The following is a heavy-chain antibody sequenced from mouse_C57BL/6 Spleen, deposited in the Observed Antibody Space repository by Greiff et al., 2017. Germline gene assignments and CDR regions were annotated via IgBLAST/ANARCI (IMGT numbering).Heavy chain of an antibody. CDR1: GFTFSSYA. J-gene: IGHJ3*01. D-gene: IGHD2-4*01. CDR2: ISSGGDYI. Sequence: EVKLMESGEGLVKPGGSLKLSCAASGFTFSSYAMSWVRQTPEKRLEWVAYISSGGDYIYYADTVKGRFTISRDNARNTLYLQMSSLKSEDTAMYYGTREGVYDYGLACAYWGQGTLVTVSA. CDR3: TREGVYDYGLACAY. V-gene: IGHV5-9-1*02.